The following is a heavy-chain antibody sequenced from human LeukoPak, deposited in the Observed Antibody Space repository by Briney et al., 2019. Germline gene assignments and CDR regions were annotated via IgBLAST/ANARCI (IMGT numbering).Heavy chain of an antibody. Sequence: PGRSLRLSCAASGFTFIGYGMHWVRQAPGKGLEWVAVISYDGSNKYYADSVKGRFTISRDNSDNTVYLQMNSLRVDDTGIYYCAKGADDRSGYYLFDHWGQGTLVTVSS. CDR2: ISYDGSNK. CDR1: GFTFIGYG. CDR3: AKGADDRSGYYLFDH. J-gene: IGHJ4*02. D-gene: IGHD3-22*01. V-gene: IGHV3-30*18.